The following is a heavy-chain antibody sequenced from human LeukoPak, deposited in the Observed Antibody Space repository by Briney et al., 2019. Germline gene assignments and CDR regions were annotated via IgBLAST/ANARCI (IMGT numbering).Heavy chain of an antibody. Sequence: GGSLSLSCAASGFTFSNAWMSWVRQDPGKGREGVSRIKSKTGGGTTDYAAPVKGRFTISRDDSKNTLYLQMSSLKTEDTAVYYCTTDRGYSGYDYYYYYYYYMDVWGKGTTVTVSS. CDR1: GFTFSNAW. V-gene: IGHV3-15*01. J-gene: IGHJ6*03. CDR3: TTDRGYSGYDYYYYYYYYMDV. CDR2: IKSKTGGGTT. D-gene: IGHD5-12*01.